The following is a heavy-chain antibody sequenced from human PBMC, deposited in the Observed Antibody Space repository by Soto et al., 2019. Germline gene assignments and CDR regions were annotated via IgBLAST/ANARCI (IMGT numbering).Heavy chain of an antibody. J-gene: IGHJ4*02. CDR2: INSDGSST. Sequence: PGGSLGLSCAASGFTFSSYWMHWVRQAPGKGLVWVSRINSDGSSTSYADSVKGRFTISRDNAKNTLYLQMNSLRAEDTAVYYCARLQREYYFDYWGQGTLGTVSS. CDR1: GFTFSSYW. CDR3: ARLQREYYFDY. D-gene: IGHD3-10*01. V-gene: IGHV3-74*01.